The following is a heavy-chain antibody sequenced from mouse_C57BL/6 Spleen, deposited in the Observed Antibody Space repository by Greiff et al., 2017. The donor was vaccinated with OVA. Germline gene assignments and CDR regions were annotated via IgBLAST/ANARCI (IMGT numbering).Heavy chain of an antibody. CDR1: GFSLTSYA. V-gene: IGHV2-9-1*01. D-gene: IGHD2-5*01. CDR3: AREGSNFVMDY. Sequence: VKLVESGPGLVAPSQSLSITCTVSGFSLTSYAISWVRQPPGKGLEWLGVLWTGGGTNYNSALKSRLSISKDNSKSQVFLKMNSLQTDDTARYYCAREGSNFVMDYWGQGTSVTVSS. J-gene: IGHJ4*01. CDR2: LWTGGGT.